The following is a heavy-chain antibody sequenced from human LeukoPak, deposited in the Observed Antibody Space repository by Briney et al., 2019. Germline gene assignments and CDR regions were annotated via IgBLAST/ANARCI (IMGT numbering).Heavy chain of an antibody. CDR3: ARGGYYGSGNDFRFDP. CDR1: GGSISSYY. V-gene: IGHV4-59*01. CDR2: TYYSGST. D-gene: IGHD3-10*01. Sequence: SETLSLTCTVSGGSISSYYWSWIRQPPGKGLEWIGYTYYSGSTNYKPSLKSRVTISVDTSKNQFSLKLSSVTAADTAVYYCARGGYYGSGNDFRFDPWGQGTLVTVSS. J-gene: IGHJ5*02.